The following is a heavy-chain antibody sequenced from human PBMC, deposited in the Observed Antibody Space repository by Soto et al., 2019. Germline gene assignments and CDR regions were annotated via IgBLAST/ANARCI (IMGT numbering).Heavy chain of an antibody. J-gene: IGHJ4*02. CDR2: ISGSGGST. CDR1: GFTFSSYV. Sequence: EVQLLESGGGLVQPGGSLRLSCAASGFTFSSYVMSWVRQAPGKGLEWVSAISGSGGSTYYADSVKGRFTISRDNSKNTLYLQMNSLRAEDTAVYYCAKAQWEPGEFDYWGQGTLVTVSS. V-gene: IGHV3-23*01. CDR3: AKAQWEPGEFDY. D-gene: IGHD1-26*01.